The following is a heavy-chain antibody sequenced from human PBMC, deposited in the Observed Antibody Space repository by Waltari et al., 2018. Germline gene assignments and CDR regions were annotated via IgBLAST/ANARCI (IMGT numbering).Heavy chain of an antibody. Sequence: QVQLQASGPGLVKPSETLSLTCTVSGGSISSYYWSWIRQPAGKGLAWIGRIYTSGSTNYNPSLKSRVTMSVDTSKNQFSLKLSSVTAADTAVYYCARDRYDFWSGYYGGDAFDIWGQGTMVTVSS. V-gene: IGHV4-4*07. J-gene: IGHJ3*02. CDR1: GGSISSYY. D-gene: IGHD3-3*01. CDR2: IYTSGST. CDR3: ARDRYDFWSGYYGGDAFDI.